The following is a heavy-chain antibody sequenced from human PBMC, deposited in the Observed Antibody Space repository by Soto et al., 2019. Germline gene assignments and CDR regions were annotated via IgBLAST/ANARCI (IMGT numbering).Heavy chain of an antibody. J-gene: IGHJ5*02. V-gene: IGHV3-30*03. CDR2: ISYDGSNK. CDR3: ARVGPPADP. Sequence: GGSLRLSCAASGFTFSSYGMHWVRQAPGKGLEWVAVISYDGSNKYYADSVKGRFTISGDNSKNTLYLQMNSLRAEDTAVYYCARVGPPADPWGQGTLVTVSS. CDR1: GFTFSSYG.